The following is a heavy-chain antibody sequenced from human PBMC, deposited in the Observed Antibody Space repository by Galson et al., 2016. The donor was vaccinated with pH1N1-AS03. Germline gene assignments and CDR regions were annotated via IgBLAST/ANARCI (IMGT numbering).Heavy chain of an antibody. CDR3: ARARTSPGSLAGVGFDI. CDR2: IRSKTYGGTT. Sequence: LSCAASGFTFGDYPLTWFRQAPGKGLEWVGFIRSKTYGGTTEYAASVKGRFTISRDDSKSIAYLQMNSLKTEDTAVYYCARARTSPGSLAGVGFDIWGQGTMVTVSS. CDR1: GFTFGDYP. J-gene: IGHJ3*02. V-gene: IGHV3-49*03.